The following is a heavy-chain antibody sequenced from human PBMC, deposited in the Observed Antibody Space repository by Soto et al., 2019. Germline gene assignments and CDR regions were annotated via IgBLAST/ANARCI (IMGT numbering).Heavy chain of an antibody. CDR3: TRWVIGGSPFDY. CDR1: GFSFSDSA. CDR2: IRSKVNNYAT. V-gene: IGHV3-73*01. Sequence: EVQLVESGGGLVQPGGSLKLSCAASGFSFSDSAIHWVRQASGKGLEWVGRIRSKVNNYATTYAASVKGRFTISRDGSKNTAYLEINSLKIEDTAMYYCTRWVIGGSPFDYWGQGTLVTVSS. J-gene: IGHJ4*02. D-gene: IGHD6-25*01.